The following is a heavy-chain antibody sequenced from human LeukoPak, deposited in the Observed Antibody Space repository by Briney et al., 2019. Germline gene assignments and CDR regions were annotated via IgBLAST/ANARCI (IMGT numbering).Heavy chain of an antibody. CDR1: GFTFSSYW. V-gene: IGHV3-74*01. CDR3: ARNYYDNNNWFDP. J-gene: IGHJ5*02. D-gene: IGHD3-22*01. Sequence: PGGSLRLSCAASGFTFSSYWMHWVRQAPGKGLVWVSRINSDGSSTSYADSVKGRFTISRDNSKNTLYLQMNSLRAEDTAVYYCARNYYDNNNWFDPWGQGTLVTVSS. CDR2: INSDGSST.